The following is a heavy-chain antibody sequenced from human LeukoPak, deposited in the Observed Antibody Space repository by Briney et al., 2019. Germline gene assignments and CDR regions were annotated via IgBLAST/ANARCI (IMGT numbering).Heavy chain of an antibody. Sequence: VASVKVSCKASGYTFTGYYMHWVRQAPGQGLERMGWINPNSGGTNYAQRFQGRVTMTRDTSISTAYMELSRLRSDDTAVYYCARAEARYFDWLYFDYWGQGTLVTVSS. CDR1: GYTFTGYY. D-gene: IGHD3-9*01. V-gene: IGHV1-2*02. CDR3: ARAEARYFDWLYFDY. J-gene: IGHJ4*02. CDR2: INPNSGGT.